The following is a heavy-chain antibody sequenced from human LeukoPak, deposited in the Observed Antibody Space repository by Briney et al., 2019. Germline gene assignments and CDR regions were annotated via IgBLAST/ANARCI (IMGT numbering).Heavy chain of an antibody. Sequence: SETLSLTCTVSGGSISSHYWSWTRQPPGKGLEWIGYIYYSGTTNYNPSLKSRVTISVDTSKNQFSLKLSSVTAADTAVYYCARAVSGRFDYWGQGTLVTVSS. J-gene: IGHJ4*02. CDR1: GGSISSHY. V-gene: IGHV4-59*11. D-gene: IGHD6-19*01. CDR3: ARAVSGRFDY. CDR2: IYYSGTT.